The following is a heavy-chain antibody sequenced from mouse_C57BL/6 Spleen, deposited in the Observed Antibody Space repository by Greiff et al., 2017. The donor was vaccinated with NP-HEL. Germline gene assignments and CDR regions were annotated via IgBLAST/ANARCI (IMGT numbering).Heavy chain of an antibody. D-gene: IGHD1-1*01. V-gene: IGHV1-26*01. CDR2: INPNNGGT. Sequence: EVQLQQSGPELVKPGASVKISCKASGYTFTDYYMNWVKQSHGKSLEWIGDINPNNGGTSYNQKFKGKATLTVDKSSSTAYMELRSLTSEDSAVYYCARKGYYGSSYDYAMDYWGQGTSVTVSS. J-gene: IGHJ4*01. CDR1: GYTFTDYY. CDR3: ARKGYYGSSYDYAMDY.